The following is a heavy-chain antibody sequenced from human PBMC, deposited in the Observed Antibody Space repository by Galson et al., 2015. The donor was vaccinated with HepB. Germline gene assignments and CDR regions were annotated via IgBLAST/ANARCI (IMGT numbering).Heavy chain of an antibody. CDR1: GFAFSSYA. D-gene: IGHD4-11*01. CDR2: ISGSGGST. Sequence: FLRLSCAASGFAFSSYAMSWVRQAPGKGLEWVSAISGSGGSTYYADSVKGRFAISRDNSKNTLYLQMNSLRAEDTAVYYCAKGNSNWGYRDYYYYMDVWGKGTTVTVSS. J-gene: IGHJ6*03. CDR3: AKGNSNWGYRDYYYYMDV. V-gene: IGHV3-23*01.